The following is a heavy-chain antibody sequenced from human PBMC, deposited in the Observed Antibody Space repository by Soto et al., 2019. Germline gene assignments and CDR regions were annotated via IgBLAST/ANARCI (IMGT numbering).Heavy chain of an antibody. J-gene: IGHJ4*02. CDR3: ARAYYDFWSGYSLPDY. Sequence: ASVKVSCKASGYTFTSYGISWVRQAPGQGLEWMGWISAYNGNTNYAQKLQGRVTMTTDTSTSTAYMELRSLRSDDTAVYYCARAYYDFWSGYSLPDYWGQGTMVTVSS. D-gene: IGHD3-3*01. CDR2: ISAYNGNT. V-gene: IGHV1-18*01. CDR1: GYTFTSYG.